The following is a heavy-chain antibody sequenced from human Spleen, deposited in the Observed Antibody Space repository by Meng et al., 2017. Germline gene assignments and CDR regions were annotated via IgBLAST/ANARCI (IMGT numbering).Heavy chain of an antibody. Sequence: VQLQQWGAGLLKPSETLSLTCVVSGGSFSDHYMDWVRQAPGRGLEWVARIKSKTDGETPDYAAPVKGRFTISRDDSKNTLYLQMHSLKTEDTAVYYCNWNDFGDYWGQGALVTVSS. CDR3: NWNDFGDY. V-gene: IGHV3-15*07. CDR2: IKSKTDGETP. CDR1: GGSFSDHY. J-gene: IGHJ4*02. D-gene: IGHD1-1*01.